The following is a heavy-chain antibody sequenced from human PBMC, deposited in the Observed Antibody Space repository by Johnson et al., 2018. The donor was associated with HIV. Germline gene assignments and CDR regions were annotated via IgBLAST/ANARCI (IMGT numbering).Heavy chain of an antibody. CDR1: GFTFDDYG. CDR3: VRAGARAFDI. CDR2: IYSGGST. V-gene: IGHV3-66*02. Sequence: VQLVESGGGVVRPGGSLRLSCAASGFTFDDYGMSWVRQAPGKGLEWVSVIYSGGSTYYADSVKGRFTISRDNSKNTPYLQMNSLRAEDKAVYYCVRAGARAFDIWGQGTMVTVSS. J-gene: IGHJ3*02. D-gene: IGHD3-10*01.